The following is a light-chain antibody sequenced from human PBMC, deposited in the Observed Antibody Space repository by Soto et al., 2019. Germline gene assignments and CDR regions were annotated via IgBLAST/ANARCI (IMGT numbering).Light chain of an antibody. Sequence: DIQMTQSPSSVSASIGDSVTITCRASQNIGNRLAWFQQKPGKPPKLLIEAASTLEIGVPSTFSGSGSGTEFSLTISSLGPEDFAVYFCQQYNKWPPWTFGHGTKVEIK. J-gene: IGKJ1*01. V-gene: IGKV1-12*01. CDR3: QQYNKWPPWT. CDR1: QNIGNR. CDR2: AAS.